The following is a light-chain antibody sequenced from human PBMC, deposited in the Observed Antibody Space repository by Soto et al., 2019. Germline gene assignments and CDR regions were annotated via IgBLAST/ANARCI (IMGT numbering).Light chain of an antibody. CDR3: QQRSDWRIT. Sequence: EIVLTHSPGTLSLSPGERATLSCRASQIVNNNYLAWYQQKPGQAPRLVIYAASSRATGIPARFSGSGSGTDFTLTISSLEPEDFAVYYCQQRSDWRITFGQGTRLEIK. CDR1: QIVNNNY. V-gene: IGKV3D-20*02. CDR2: AAS. J-gene: IGKJ5*01.